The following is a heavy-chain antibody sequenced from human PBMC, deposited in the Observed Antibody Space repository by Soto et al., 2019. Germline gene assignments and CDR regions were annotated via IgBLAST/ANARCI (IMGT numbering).Heavy chain of an antibody. J-gene: IGHJ3*02. CDR2: ISAYNGNT. CDR1: GYTFTSYG. V-gene: IGHV1-18*01. D-gene: IGHD6-19*01. CDR3: AGGLNPVACTRGRGVSAFDI. Sequence: SVKVSCKASGYTFTSYGISWVRQAPGQGLEWMGWISAYNGNTNYAQKLQGRVTMTTDTSTSTAYMELRSLRSDDTAVYYCAGGLNPVACTRGRGVSAFDIRGQGTMVTVSS.